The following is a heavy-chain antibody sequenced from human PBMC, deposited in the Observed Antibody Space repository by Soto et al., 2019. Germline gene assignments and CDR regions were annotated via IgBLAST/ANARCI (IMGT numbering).Heavy chain of an antibody. J-gene: IGHJ4*02. CDR3: ARDPDLIEAAGNYFDY. CDR1: GFTFSDYY. D-gene: IGHD6-13*01. V-gene: IGHV3-30*03. Sequence: PGGSLRLSCAASGFTFSDYYLSWVRQAPGKGLEWVAVVSFDGVNKHYRDSVKGRFTISRDIAKNMLYLQMTSLRLEDTALYYCARDPDLIEAAGNYFDYWGQGTLVTVSS. CDR2: VSFDGVNK.